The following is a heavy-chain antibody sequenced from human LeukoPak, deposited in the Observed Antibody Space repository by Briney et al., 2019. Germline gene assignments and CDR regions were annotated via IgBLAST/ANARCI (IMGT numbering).Heavy chain of an antibody. CDR1: GGTFSSYA. Sequence: GASVKVSCKASGGTFSSYAISWVRQAPGQGLEWMGRIIPILGIANYAQKFQGRVTITADKSTSTAYMELSSLGSEDTAVYYCARDSFRSGYPSLDYWGQGTLVTVSS. CDR3: ARDSFRSGYPSLDY. D-gene: IGHD3-22*01. V-gene: IGHV1-69*04. J-gene: IGHJ4*02. CDR2: IIPILGIA.